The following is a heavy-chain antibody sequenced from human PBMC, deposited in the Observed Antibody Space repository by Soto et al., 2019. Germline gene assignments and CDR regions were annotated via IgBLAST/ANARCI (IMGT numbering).Heavy chain of an antibody. CDR2: ISGSGGAT. J-gene: IGHJ3*02. CDR3: AKSYYYDGSGPLICHAFDM. CDR1: GFTFSKYS. V-gene: IGHV3-23*01. D-gene: IGHD3-22*01. Sequence: GGSLRLSCAASGFTFSKYSMSWVRQAPGKGLEWVSAISGSGGATYYADSVKGRFTISRDNSKSTVYLQMNSLRAEDTAVYYCAKSYYYDGSGPLICHAFDMSGQWKMVTVSS.